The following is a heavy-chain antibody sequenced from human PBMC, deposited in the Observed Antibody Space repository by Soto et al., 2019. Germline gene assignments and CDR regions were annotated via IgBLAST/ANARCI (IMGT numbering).Heavy chain of an antibody. Sequence: QLQLQESGPGLVKPSETLSLTCTVSGGSISSISSYWGWIRQPPGKGLEWIGSIYYSGSTYYNPSLKSRVTISVDTSKNQFSLKVNSVTAADTAVYFCARQVGGSRFYLDSWGQGTLVTVSS. CDR2: IYYSGST. CDR1: GGSISSISSY. J-gene: IGHJ4*02. D-gene: IGHD2-15*01. CDR3: ARQVGGSRFYLDS. V-gene: IGHV4-39*01.